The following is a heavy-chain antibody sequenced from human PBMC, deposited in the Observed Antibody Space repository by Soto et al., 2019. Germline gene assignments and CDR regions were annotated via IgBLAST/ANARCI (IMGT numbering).Heavy chain of an antibody. CDR2: INHRGRI. CDR3: ARDGGSGAFLDS. CDR1: GGPCSGYY. V-gene: IGHV4-34*01. D-gene: IGHD2-15*01. J-gene: IGHJ3*02. Sequence: SETLCLTCGVYGGPCSGYYWSWIRQSPGKGLEWIGEINHRGRINYNPSLKSRVTISVDTSKNQLSLKLSSVSAADTAVYYCARDGGSGAFLDSWGQGTMVTVSS.